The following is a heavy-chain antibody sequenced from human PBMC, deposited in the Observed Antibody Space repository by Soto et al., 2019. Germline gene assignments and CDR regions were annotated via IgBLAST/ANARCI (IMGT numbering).Heavy chain of an antibody. Sequence: GASVKVSCKASGGTFSSYAISWVRQAPGQGLEWMGGVIPIFGTETYAQTFPGRVTITADESTSTAYMELSSLRSEDTAVYYCARGPIAARRGPGYYYYGMDVWGQGTTVTVSS. V-gene: IGHV1-69*13. D-gene: IGHD6-6*01. CDR3: ARGPIAARRGPGYYYYGMDV. CDR1: GGTFSSYA. CDR2: VIPIFGTE. J-gene: IGHJ6*02.